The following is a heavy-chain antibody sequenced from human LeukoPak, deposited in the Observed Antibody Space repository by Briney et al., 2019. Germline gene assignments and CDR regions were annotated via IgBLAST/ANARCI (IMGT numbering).Heavy chain of an antibody. CDR1: GYTFTSYG. CDR3: ARTLYIASAPGGFDY. D-gene: IGHD3-16*01. CDR2: INPQNAAT. J-gene: IGHJ4*02. V-gene: IGHV1-18*01. Sequence: ASVKVSCKASGYTFTSYGISWVGQAPGQGLDWMGWINPQNAATHYAQKFQGRVTMTRDTSTGTVYMDVNALRSDDTAVYYCARTLYIASAPGGFDYWGQGTLVTVSS.